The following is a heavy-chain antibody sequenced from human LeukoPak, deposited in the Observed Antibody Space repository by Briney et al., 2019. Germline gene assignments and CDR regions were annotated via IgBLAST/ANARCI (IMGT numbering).Heavy chain of an antibody. CDR2: ISYDGSNK. D-gene: IGHD3-22*01. V-gene: IGHV3-30*18. J-gene: IGHJ4*02. CDR3: AKDVAAYYYDSSGYYARRGFDGYYFDY. CDR1: GFTFSSCG. Sequence: GRSLRLSCAASGFTFSSCGMHWVRQAPGKGLEWVAVISYDGSNKYYADSVKGRFTISRDNSKNTLYLQMNSLRAEDTAVYYCAKDVAAYYYDSSGYYARRGFDGYYFDYWGQGTLVTVSS.